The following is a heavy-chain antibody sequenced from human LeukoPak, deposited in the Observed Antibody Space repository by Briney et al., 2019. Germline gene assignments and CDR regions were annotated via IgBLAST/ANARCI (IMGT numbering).Heavy chain of an antibody. Sequence: GASVKVSCKASGYTFTSYDINWVRQATGQGLEWRGWMNPNSGNTGYAQKFQGRVTMTRNTSISTAYMELSSLRSEDTAVYYCARGSSSWIPYYYYMDVWGKGTTVIVSS. V-gene: IGHV1-8*01. CDR1: GYTFTSYD. J-gene: IGHJ6*03. CDR3: ARGSSSWIPYYYYMDV. CDR2: MNPNSGNT. D-gene: IGHD6-13*01.